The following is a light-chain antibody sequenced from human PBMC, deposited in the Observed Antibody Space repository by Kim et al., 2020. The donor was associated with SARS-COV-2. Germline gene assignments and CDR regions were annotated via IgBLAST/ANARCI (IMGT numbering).Light chain of an antibody. Sequence: RGERATPSCRASQSVSSSYLAWYQQKPGQAPRLLIYGASSRATGIPDRFSGSGSGTDFTLTISRLEPEDFAVYYCQQYGSGYTFGQGTKLEI. CDR2: GAS. V-gene: IGKV3-20*01. CDR1: QSVSSSY. J-gene: IGKJ2*01. CDR3: QQYGSGYT.